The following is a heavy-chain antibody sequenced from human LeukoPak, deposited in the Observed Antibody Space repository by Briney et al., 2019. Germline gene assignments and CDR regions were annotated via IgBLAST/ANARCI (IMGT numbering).Heavy chain of an antibody. CDR3: ARAYSSSWYLNWFDP. CDR2: IYHSGST. J-gene: IGHJ5*02. CDR1: GGSISSSSYY. D-gene: IGHD6-13*01. Sequence: SETLSLTCTVSGGSISSSSYYWAWIRQPPGKGLEWIGNIYHSGSTYYNPSLKSRVTISIDTSKNQFSLKLSSVTAADTAIYYCARAYSSSWYLNWFDPWGQGTLVTVSS. V-gene: IGHV4-39*07.